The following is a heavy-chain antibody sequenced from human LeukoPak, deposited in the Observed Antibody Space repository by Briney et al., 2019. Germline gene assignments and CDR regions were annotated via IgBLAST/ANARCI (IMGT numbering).Heavy chain of an antibody. D-gene: IGHD4-23*01. V-gene: IGHV3-30*04. Sequence: GGSLRLSCAASGFTFSSYAMHWVRQAPGKGLEWVAVISYDGSNKYYADSVKGRFTISRDNSENTLYLQMNSLRAEDTAVYYCARSDYGGNSGGGDYWGQGTLVTVSS. J-gene: IGHJ4*02. CDR3: ARSDYGGNSGGGDY. CDR1: GFTFSSYA. CDR2: ISYDGSNK.